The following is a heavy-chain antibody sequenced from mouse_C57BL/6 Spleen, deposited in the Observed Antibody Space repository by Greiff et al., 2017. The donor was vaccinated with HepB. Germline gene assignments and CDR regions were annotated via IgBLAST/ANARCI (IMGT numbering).Heavy chain of an antibody. Sequence: QVQLQQPGTELVKPGASVKLSCKASGYTFTSYWMHWVKQRPGQGLEWIGNINPSNGGTNYNEKFKSKATLTVDKSSSTAYMQLSSLTSEDSAVYCWARSITTVVAGDYWGQGTTLTVSS. CDR1: GYTFTSYW. V-gene: IGHV1-53*01. CDR3: ARSITTVVAGDY. CDR2: INPSNGGT. D-gene: IGHD1-1*01. J-gene: IGHJ2*01.